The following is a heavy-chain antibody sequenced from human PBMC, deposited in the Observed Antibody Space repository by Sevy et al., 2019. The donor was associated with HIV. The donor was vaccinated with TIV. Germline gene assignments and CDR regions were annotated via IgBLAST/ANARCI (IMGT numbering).Heavy chain of an antibody. Sequence: GGSLRLSCAASGFSINNYAMTWVRQAPGKGLEWVSNITAPGGRAYLADSVKGRFTISSDTSVNKVFLQMDSLRVEDTAIYYCAKAQGEWGTPFALGVWGQGTTVTVSS. D-gene: IGHD3-16*01. V-gene: IGHV3-23*01. CDR1: GFSINNYA. CDR2: ITAPGGRA. J-gene: IGHJ6*02. CDR3: AKAQGEWGTPFALGV.